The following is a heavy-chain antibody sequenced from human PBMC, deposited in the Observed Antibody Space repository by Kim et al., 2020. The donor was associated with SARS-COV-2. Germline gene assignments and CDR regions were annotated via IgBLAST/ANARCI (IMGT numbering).Heavy chain of an antibody. CDR3: TRSMITFGGVIWDAFDI. D-gene: IGHD3-16*02. Sequence: VTGRFTISRDDSKSIAYLQMNSLKTEDTAVYYCTRSMITFGGVIWDAFDIWGQGTMVTVSS. J-gene: IGHJ3*02. V-gene: IGHV3-49*02.